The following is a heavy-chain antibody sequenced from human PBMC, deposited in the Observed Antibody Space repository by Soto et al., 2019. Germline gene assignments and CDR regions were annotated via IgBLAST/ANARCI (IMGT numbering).Heavy chain of an antibody. D-gene: IGHD3-10*01. Sequence: PSETLSLTCTVSGGSISSGDYYLSWIRQPPGKGLEWIGYIYYSGSTYYNPSLKSRVTISVDTSKNQFSLKLSSVTAADTAVYYCASLGYYGSGSYYISWFDPWGQGTLVTVSS. CDR1: GGSISSGDYY. J-gene: IGHJ5*02. V-gene: IGHV4-30-4*01. CDR3: ASLGYYGSGSYYISWFDP. CDR2: IYYSGST.